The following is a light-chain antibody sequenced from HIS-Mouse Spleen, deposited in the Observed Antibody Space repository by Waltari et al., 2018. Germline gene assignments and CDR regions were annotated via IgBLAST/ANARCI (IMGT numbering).Light chain of an antibody. CDR3: CSYAGSSTWV. CDR2: KGS. J-gene: IGLJ3*02. CDR1: SSDGGSYNL. V-gene: IGLV2-23*01. Sequence: QSALTQPASVSGSPGQSITIPCTGTSSDGGSYNLVAWYQQHPGKAPKTMIYKGSKRPSGVSNRFSGSKSGNTASLTISGLQAEDEADYYCCSYAGSSTWVFGGGTKLTVL.